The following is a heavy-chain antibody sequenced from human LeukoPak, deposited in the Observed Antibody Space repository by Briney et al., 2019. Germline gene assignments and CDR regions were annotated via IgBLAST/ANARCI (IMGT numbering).Heavy chain of an antibody. D-gene: IGHD6-19*01. V-gene: IGHV4-59*08. J-gene: IGHJ4*02. CDR1: GVSIRGYY. CDR2: IYSSGTT. CDR3: ARGSGWFNY. Sequence: SETLSLTCTVSGVSIRGYYWSWIRQPPGKGLEWIGYIYSSGTTNYNPSLKSRVTISVDTSKNQFSLKLSSVTAADTAVYYCARGSGWFNYWGQGTLVTVSP.